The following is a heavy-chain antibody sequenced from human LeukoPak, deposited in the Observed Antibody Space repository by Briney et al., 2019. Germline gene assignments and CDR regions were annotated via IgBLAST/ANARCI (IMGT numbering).Heavy chain of an antibody. CDR3: ASPTPYNWNYEFGY. D-gene: IGHD1-7*01. CDR1: GGTFSSYA. J-gene: IGHJ4*02. CDR2: IIPIFGTA. V-gene: IGHV1-69*05. Sequence: ASVKVSCKASGGTFSSYAISWVRQAPGQGLEWMGGIIPIFGTANYAQKFQGRVTITTDESTSTAYMELSSLRSEDTAVYYCASPTPYNWNYEFGYWGQGTLVTVSS.